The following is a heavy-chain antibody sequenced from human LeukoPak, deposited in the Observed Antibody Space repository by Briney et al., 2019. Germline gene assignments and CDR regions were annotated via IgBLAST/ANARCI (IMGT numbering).Heavy chain of an antibody. J-gene: IGHJ4*02. V-gene: IGHV3-7*01. CDR1: GDSISYFY. Sequence: ETLSLTCSVSGDSISYFYWSWIRQAAGKGLEWVANIKQDGTEKYYVDSVKGRFTISRDNAKNSLYLQMNSLRVEDTAVYYCAKVAKYYYGSETYYFFEHWGQGTPVTASS. D-gene: IGHD3-10*01. CDR2: IKQDGTEK. CDR3: AKVAKYYYGSETYYFFEH.